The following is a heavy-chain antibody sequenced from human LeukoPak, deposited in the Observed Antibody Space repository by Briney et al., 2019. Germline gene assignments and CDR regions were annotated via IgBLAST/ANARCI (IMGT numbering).Heavy chain of an antibody. V-gene: IGHV4-59*01. J-gene: IGHJ4*02. Sequence: SETLSLTCTVSGGAISGYYWSWIRQPPGKGLEWIGYIFYSGSTNYNPSLKSRVTISVDTSKNQFSLKLSSVTAADTAVYYCARDPSFSGGYLEYWGQGTLVTVSS. CDR2: IFYSGST. CDR1: GGAISGYY. D-gene: IGHD3-10*01. CDR3: ARDPSFSGGYLEY.